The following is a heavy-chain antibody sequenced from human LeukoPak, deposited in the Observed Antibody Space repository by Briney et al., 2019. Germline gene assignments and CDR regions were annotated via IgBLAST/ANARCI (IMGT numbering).Heavy chain of an antibody. CDR3: AKSRGDSSDYYYIDY. V-gene: IGHV3-23*01. Sequence: GGSLRLSCAASGFTFSSYAMNWVRQAPGEGLEWVSTISGSGVSTYYADSVKGRFTISRDNSKNTLYLQMNSLRAEDTAVYYCAKSRGDSSDYYYIDYWGQGTLVTVSS. CDR2: ISGSGVST. D-gene: IGHD3-22*01. J-gene: IGHJ4*02. CDR1: GFTFSSYA.